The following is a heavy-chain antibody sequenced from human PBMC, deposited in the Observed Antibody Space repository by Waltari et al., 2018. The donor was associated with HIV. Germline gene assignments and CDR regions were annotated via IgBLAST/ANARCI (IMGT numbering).Heavy chain of an antibody. Sequence: VRQAPGQRLEWMGWINAGNGNTKYSQKFQGRVTITRDTSASTAYMELSSLRSEDTAVYYCASWYYYDSSGYPAYYYYGMDVWGQGTTVTVSS. J-gene: IGHJ6*02. CDR2: INAGNGNT. CDR3: ASWYYYDSSGYPAYYYYGMDV. D-gene: IGHD3-22*01. V-gene: IGHV1-3*01.